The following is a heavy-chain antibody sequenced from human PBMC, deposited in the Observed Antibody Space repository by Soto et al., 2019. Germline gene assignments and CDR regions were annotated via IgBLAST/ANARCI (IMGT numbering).Heavy chain of an antibody. D-gene: IGHD3-9*01. CDR2: IYYSGST. CDR3: ARGSGRSYYDILSD. Sequence: PSETLSLTCTVSGGSISSYYWSWIRQPPGKGLEWIGYIYYSGSTNYNPSLKSRVTISVDTSKNQFSLKLSSVTAADTAVYYCARGSGRSYYDILSDWGQGTLVTVSS. CDR1: GGSISSYY. V-gene: IGHV4-59*08. J-gene: IGHJ4*02.